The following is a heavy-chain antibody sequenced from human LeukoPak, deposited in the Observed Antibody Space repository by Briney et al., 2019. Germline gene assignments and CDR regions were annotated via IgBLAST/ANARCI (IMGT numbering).Heavy chain of an antibody. V-gene: IGHV3-11*01. CDR1: GFTFSDYY. J-gene: IGHJ4*02. CDR2: ISNSGSTI. D-gene: IGHD2-2*01. CDR3: ARNRGYCSSTSCYSYFDY. Sequence: GGSLRLSCAASGFTFSDYYMSWIRQAPGKGLEWVSYISNSGSTIYYADSVKGRFTISRDNAKNSLYLQMNSLRAEDTAVYYCARNRGYCSSTSCYSYFDYWGQGTLVTVSS.